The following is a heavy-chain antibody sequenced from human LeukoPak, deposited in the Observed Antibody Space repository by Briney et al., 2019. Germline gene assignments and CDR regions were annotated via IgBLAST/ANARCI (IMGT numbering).Heavy chain of an antibody. D-gene: IGHD3-10*01. Sequence: GGSLRLSCAASGFTFSSYAMSWVRQAPGKGLVWVSCINSDGSSTTYADSVKGRFTISRDNAKNTLYLQMNSLSAEDTAVYYCARDQMGNYYGSGSYYLSETLLDYWGQGTLVTVSS. V-gene: IGHV3-74*01. CDR2: INSDGSST. J-gene: IGHJ4*02. CDR1: GFTFSSYA. CDR3: ARDQMGNYYGSGSYYLSETLLDY.